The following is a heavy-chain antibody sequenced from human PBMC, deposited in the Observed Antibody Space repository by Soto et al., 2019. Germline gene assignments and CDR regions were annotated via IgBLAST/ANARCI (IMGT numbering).Heavy chain of an antibody. J-gene: IGHJ6*02. Sequence: QVQLVQSGAEVKKPGASVKVSCKASGYTFTGYYMHWVRQAPGQGLEWMGWINPNSGGTNYAQKFQGRVTMTRDTSISTAYMELSRLRSDDTAVYYCARHRSRDRHYYGMDVWGQGTTVTVSS. CDR3: ARHRSRDRHYYGMDV. CDR2: INPNSGGT. CDR1: GYTFTGYY. V-gene: IGHV1-2*02.